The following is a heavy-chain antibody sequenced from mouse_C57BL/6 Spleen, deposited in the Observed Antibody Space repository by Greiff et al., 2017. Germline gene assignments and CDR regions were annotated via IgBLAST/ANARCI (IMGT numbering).Heavy chain of an antibody. J-gene: IGHJ4*01. CDR1: GYTFTSYW. D-gene: IGHD2-1*01. V-gene: IGHV1-74*01. CDR3: AMGGNYVGFYAIDY. CDR2: IHPSDSDT. Sequence: VQLQQPGAELVKPGASVKVSCKASGYTFTSYWMHWVKQRPGQGLEWIGRIHPSDSDTNYNQKFKGKATLTVDKSSSTAYMQLSSLASEDSAVYYCAMGGNYVGFYAIDYWGQGTSVTVSS.